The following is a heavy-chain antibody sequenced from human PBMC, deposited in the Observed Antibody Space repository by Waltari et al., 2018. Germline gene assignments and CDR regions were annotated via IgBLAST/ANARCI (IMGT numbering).Heavy chain of an antibody. Sequence: EILVVESGGGLVQPGGSLRLSCAASGFTFSSYCMTWVRQAPGKGLEWVSYISATSSSIYYADSVKGRFTISRDNAQNSLYLQMNSLRAEDTAVYYCARLGVSHFDYWGQGTLVTVSS. CDR1: GFTFSSYC. J-gene: IGHJ4*02. D-gene: IGHD1-26*01. CDR3: ARLGVSHFDY. CDR2: ISATSSSI. V-gene: IGHV3-48*04.